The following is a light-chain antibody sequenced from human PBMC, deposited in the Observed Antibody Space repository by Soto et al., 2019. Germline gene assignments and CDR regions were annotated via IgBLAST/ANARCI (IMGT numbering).Light chain of an antibody. CDR1: QSVTSNF. CDR2: GAT. J-gene: IGKJ1*01. V-gene: IGKV3-20*01. Sequence: EIVLTQSPATLSLSPGERATLSCRASQSVTSNFVAWYQQRLGQAPRLILFGATSRATGIPDRFSGRGSGTDFSLTISRLEPEDFAVYYCQQYGSSVWTFGQGTKVEIK. CDR3: QQYGSSVWT.